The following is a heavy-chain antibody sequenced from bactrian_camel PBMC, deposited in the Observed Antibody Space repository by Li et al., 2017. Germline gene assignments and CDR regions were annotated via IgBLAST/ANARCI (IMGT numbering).Heavy chain of an antibody. Sequence: VQLVESGGSSVQTGGSLKLSCVGSGSTFHNYCMGWFRQAPGKEREGVAAISSDGPTSYVGSVQDRFAISYDNAKNTLYLKMNTLNPEDTATYYCAASGATWFVRHLGLNMYIHWGQGTQVTVS. CDR1: GSTFHNYC. J-gene: IGHJ4*01. CDR2: ISSDGPT. D-gene: IGHD4*01. CDR3: AASGATWFVRHLGLNMYIH. V-gene: IGHV3S55*01.